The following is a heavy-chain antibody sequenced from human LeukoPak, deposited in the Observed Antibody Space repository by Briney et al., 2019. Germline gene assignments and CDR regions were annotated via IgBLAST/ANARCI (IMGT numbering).Heavy chain of an antibody. CDR1: GFSFSNAW. V-gene: IGHV3-15*07. Sequence: PGGSLRLSCAASGFSFSNAWMNWVRQAPGKGLEWVGRILSKTSGGTTDYATPVKGRFTISRDDSKNMLYLHMNSLQIEDTAVYYCADYYASGSYPPWGQGILVTVSS. CDR2: ILSKTSGGTT. CDR3: ADYYASGSYPP. J-gene: IGHJ5*02. D-gene: IGHD3-10*01.